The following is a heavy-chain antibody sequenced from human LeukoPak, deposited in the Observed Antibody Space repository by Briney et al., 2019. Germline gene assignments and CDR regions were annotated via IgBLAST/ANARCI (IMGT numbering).Heavy chain of an antibody. Sequence: SVKVSCKASGGTFSSYAISWVRQAPGQGLEWMGRIIPILGIANYAQKFQGRVTITADKSTSTAYMELSSLRSEDTAVYYCASLNLYSSSWYDCWGQGTLVTVSS. D-gene: IGHD6-13*01. CDR2: IIPILGIA. V-gene: IGHV1-69*04. J-gene: IGHJ5*01. CDR1: GGTFSSYA. CDR3: ASLNLYSSSWYDC.